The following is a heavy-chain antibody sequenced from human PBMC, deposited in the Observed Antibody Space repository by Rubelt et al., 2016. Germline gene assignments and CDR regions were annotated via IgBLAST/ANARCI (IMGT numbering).Heavy chain of an antibody. CDR2: INHSGST. CDR3: ARGLSPSPMDV. J-gene: IGHJ6*02. V-gene: IGHV4-34*01. Sequence: GWIGEINHSGSTNYNPSLKSRVTISVDTSKNQFSLKLSSVTAADTAVYYCARGLSPSPMDVWGQGTTVTVSS.